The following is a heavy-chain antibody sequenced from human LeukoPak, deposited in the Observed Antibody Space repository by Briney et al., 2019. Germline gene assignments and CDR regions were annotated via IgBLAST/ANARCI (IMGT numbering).Heavy chain of an antibody. V-gene: IGHV1-2*02. D-gene: IGHD1-26*01. J-gene: IGHJ3*02. CDR1: GYTFTDYY. CDR2: INPNSGGT. CDR3: AVFPGIVGGTPLWNDAFDI. Sequence: ASVQVSCKASGYTFTDYYMHWVRQAPGQGVEWMGWINPNSGGTNYTQKFQGRVTITRDTSISTAYMELSRLRSDDTAVYYCAVFPGIVGGTPLWNDAFDIWGQGTMVTVSS.